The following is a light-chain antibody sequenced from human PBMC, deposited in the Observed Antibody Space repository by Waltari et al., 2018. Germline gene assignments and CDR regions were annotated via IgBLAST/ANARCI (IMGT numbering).Light chain of an antibody. CDR1: QGVDYN. CDR3: QQSNNWPLT. V-gene: IGKV3-15*01. J-gene: IGKJ4*01. CDR2: SAS. Sequence: EIVMTQSPATLSVSPGERATLSCRASQGVDYNLVWYQQTPGQAPRLLIYSASTRATGIPARFSSSGSGTEFTLTISSLQSEDFAVYYCQQSNNWPLTFGGGTKVEIK.